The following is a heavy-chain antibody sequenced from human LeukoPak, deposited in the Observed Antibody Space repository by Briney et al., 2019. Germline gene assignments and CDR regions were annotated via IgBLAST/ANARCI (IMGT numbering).Heavy chain of an antibody. CDR2: IKQDGSEK. CDR3: ARPRPTIVVVPAASDY. D-gene: IGHD2-2*01. Sequence: AGGSLRLSCAASGFTFSSYWMSWVSQAPGKGLEWVANIKQDGSEKYYVDSVKGRFTISRDNAKNSLYLQMNSLRAEDTAVYYCARPRPTIVVVPAASDYWGQGTLVTVSS. V-gene: IGHV3-7*01. J-gene: IGHJ4*02. CDR1: GFTFSSYW.